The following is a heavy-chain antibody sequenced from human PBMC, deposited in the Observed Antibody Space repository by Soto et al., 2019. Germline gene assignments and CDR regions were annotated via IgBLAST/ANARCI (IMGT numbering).Heavy chain of an antibody. V-gene: IGHV3-74*01. Sequence: EVEVVESGGGLVQPGGSLRLSCAASGFTFSNYWMHWVRQVPGRGLVWVSRISHDGSGTSYADSVKGRFTISRDNARNTVCLHMSSLRAVVAAVYYCGRVFEYWGHGTLVTVSS. J-gene: IGHJ4*01. CDR3: GRVFEY. CDR1: GFTFSNYW. CDR2: ISHDGSGT.